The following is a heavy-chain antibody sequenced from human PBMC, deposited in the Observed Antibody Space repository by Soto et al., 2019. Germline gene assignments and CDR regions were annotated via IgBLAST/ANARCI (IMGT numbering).Heavy chain of an antibody. D-gene: IGHD3-16*01. J-gene: IGHJ4*02. CDR1: GDSVLGGSYY. CDR3: ARRGSLWLYHFDY. Sequence: PSGTLSLTCTVLGDSVLGGSYYWSWIRQPPGKGLEWIGYAYFSGRTNYNPSLESRVTISVDTSKNQFSLKLTSVTAADTAVYYCARRGSLWLYHFDYWGQGTLVTVS. CDR2: AYFSGRT. V-gene: IGHV4-61*01.